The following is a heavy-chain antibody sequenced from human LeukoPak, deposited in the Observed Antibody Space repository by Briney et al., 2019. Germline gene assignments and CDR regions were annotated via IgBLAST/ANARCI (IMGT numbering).Heavy chain of an antibody. CDR3: AKGIAARLPFVDV. Sequence: PGGSLRLSCAASGFTFSSYGMHWVRQAPGKGLEWVAVISYDGSNKYYADSVKGRFTIPRDNSKNTLYLQMNSLRAEDTAVYYCAKGIAARLPFVDVWGQGTTVTVSS. CDR2: ISYDGSNK. D-gene: IGHD6-6*01. J-gene: IGHJ6*02. V-gene: IGHV3-30*18. CDR1: GFTFSSYG.